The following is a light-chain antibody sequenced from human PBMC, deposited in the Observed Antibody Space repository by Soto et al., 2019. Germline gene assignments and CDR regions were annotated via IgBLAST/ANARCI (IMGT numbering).Light chain of an antibody. CDR1: SGSVLTSYY. CDR3: ALYVGTGTVV. V-gene: IGLV8-61*01. J-gene: IGLJ2*01. Sequence: QAVVSQEPSFSVSPGGTVTLTCGLTSGSVLTSYYPTWYQQTPGQAPRTLIYSTNIRSSGVPDRFSGSILRNKAALTITGAQADDESDYYCALYVGTGTVVFGGGTKLTVL. CDR2: STN.